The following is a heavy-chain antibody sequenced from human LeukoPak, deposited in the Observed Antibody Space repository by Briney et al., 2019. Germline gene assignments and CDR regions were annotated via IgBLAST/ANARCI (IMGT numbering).Heavy chain of an antibody. J-gene: IGHJ4*02. CDR1: GGSISSYY. CDR3: AGHEYYDSSGYAFDY. CDR2: IYYSGST. V-gene: IGHV4-59*01. D-gene: IGHD3-22*01. Sequence: SETLSLTCTVPGGSISSYYWSWIRQPPGKGLEWIGYIYYSGSTNYNPSLKSRVTISVDTSKNQFSLKLSSVTAADTAVYYCAGHEYYDSSGYAFDYWGQGTLVTVSS.